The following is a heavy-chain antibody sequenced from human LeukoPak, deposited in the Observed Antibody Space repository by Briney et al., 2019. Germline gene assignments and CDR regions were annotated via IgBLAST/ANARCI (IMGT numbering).Heavy chain of an antibody. D-gene: IGHD2-21*02. J-gene: IGHJ4*02. CDR3: VRSCGGDCYPDY. Sequence: PGGSLRLSCAASGFTFSSYSMNWVRQAPGKGLEWVSSISSSSSYIYYADSVKGRFTISRDNAKNSLYLQMNSLRAEDTAVYYCVRSCGGDCYPDYWGQGTLVTVSS. CDR1: GFTFSSYS. V-gene: IGHV3-21*01. CDR2: ISSSSSYI.